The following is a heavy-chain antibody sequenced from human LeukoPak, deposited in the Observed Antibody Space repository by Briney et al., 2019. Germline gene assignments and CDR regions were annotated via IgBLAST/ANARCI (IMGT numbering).Heavy chain of an antibody. CDR3: ARHGPGSSWFGFDY. V-gene: IGHV5-51*01. CDR2: IYPGDSDP. Sequence: GESLKISCKGSGYTFTTYWIGWVRQMPGKGLEWVGIIYPGDSDPSYSPSFQGQVTISADKSISTAYLQWSSLKASDSAMYYCARHGPGSSWFGFDYWGQGTLVTVSS. CDR1: GYTFTTYW. J-gene: IGHJ4*02. D-gene: IGHD6-13*01.